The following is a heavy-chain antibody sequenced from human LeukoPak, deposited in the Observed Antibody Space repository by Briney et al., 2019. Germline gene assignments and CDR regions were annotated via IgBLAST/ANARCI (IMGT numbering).Heavy chain of an antibody. J-gene: IGHJ5*02. V-gene: IGHV4-61*08. D-gene: IGHD6-19*01. Sequence: TASQTLSLTCTVSGGSISSGGYYWSWIRQPPGKGLEWIGYIYYSGSTNYNPSLKSRVTISVDTSKNQFSLKLSSVTAADTAVYYCARHGESSGWYEGWFDPWGQGTLVTVSS. CDR1: GGSISSGGYY. CDR2: IYYSGST. CDR3: ARHGESSGWYEGWFDP.